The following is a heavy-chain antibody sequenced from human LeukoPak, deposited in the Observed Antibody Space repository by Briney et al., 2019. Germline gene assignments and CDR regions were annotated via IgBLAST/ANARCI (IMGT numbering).Heavy chain of an antibody. CDR2: IYHSGST. D-gene: IGHD3-16*02. Sequence: SETLSLTCTVSGGSISSYYWSWIRQPPGKGLEWIGYIYHSGSTNYNPSLKSRVTISVDTSKNQFSLKLSSVTAADTAVYYCARDYVWGSYRQTLFGYWGQGTLVTVSS. CDR1: GGSISSYY. V-gene: IGHV4-59*01. CDR3: ARDYVWGSYRQTLFGY. J-gene: IGHJ4*02.